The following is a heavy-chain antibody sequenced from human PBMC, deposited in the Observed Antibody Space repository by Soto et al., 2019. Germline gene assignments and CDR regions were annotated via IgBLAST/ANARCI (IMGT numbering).Heavy chain of an antibody. J-gene: IGHJ3*02. CDR2: IIPIFGTA. V-gene: IGHV1-69*13. CDR1: GGTFSSYA. D-gene: IGHD3-3*01. Sequence: ASVKVSCKASGGTFSSYAISWVRQAPGQGLEWMGGIIPIFGTANYAQKFQGRVTITADESTSTAYMELGSLRSEDTAVYYCATSSVYYDFWSGPRNAFDIWGQGTMVTVSS. CDR3: ATSSVYYDFWSGPRNAFDI.